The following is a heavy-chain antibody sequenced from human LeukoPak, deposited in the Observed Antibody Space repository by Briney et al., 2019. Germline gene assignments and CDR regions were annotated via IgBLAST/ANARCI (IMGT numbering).Heavy chain of an antibody. CDR1: GYTFTSYD. CDR2: MNPNSGNT. CDR3: ATATPAAKGGGFDY. V-gene: IGHV1-8*03. D-gene: IGHD2-2*01. Sequence: GASVKVSCKASGYTFTSYDINWVRQATGQGLEWMGWMNPNSGNTGYAQKFQGRVTITRNTSISTAYMELSSLRSEDTAVYYCATATPAAKGGGFDYWGQGTLVTVSS. J-gene: IGHJ4*02.